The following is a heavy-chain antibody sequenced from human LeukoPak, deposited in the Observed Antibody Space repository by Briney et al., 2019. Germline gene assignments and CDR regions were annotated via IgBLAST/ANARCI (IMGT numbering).Heavy chain of an antibody. J-gene: IGHJ4*02. V-gene: IGHV4-59*01. Sequence: SETLSLTCTVSGASISSYYWSWIRQPPGKGLEWIGYIYYSGSTNYNPSLKSRVTISVDTSKNQFSLKLSSVTAADTAVYYCARGRSNFDYWGLGTLVTVSS. CDR3: ARGRSNFDY. D-gene: IGHD5-24*01. CDR1: GASISSYY. CDR2: IYYSGST.